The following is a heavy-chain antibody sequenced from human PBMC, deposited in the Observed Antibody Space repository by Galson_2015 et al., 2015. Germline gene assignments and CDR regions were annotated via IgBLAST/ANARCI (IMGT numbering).Heavy chain of an antibody. CDR3: ARDRFLRDYGDYFRDPTNDY. V-gene: IGHV1-18*01. CDR1: GYTFTSYG. CDR2: ISAYNGNT. Sequence: SVKVSCKASGYTFTSYGISWVRQAPGQGLEWMGWISAYNGNTNYAQKLQGRVTMTTDTSTSTAYMELRSLRSDDTAVYYCARDRFLRDYGDYFRDPTNDYWGQGTLVTVSS. D-gene: IGHD4-17*01. J-gene: IGHJ4*02.